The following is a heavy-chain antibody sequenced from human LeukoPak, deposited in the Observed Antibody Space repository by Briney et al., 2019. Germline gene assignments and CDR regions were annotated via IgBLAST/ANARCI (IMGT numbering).Heavy chain of an antibody. CDR2: ISGSGGST. Sequence: GGSLRLSCAASGFTFSSYAMSWVRQAPGKGLEWVSAISGSGGSTYYADSVKGRFTISRDNSKNTLYLQMNSLRAEDTAVYYCAKDSNRYYDFWSGYYFDYWGQGTVVTVSS. V-gene: IGHV3-23*01. J-gene: IGHJ4*02. D-gene: IGHD3-3*01. CDR1: GFTFSSYA. CDR3: AKDSNRYYDFWSGYYFDY.